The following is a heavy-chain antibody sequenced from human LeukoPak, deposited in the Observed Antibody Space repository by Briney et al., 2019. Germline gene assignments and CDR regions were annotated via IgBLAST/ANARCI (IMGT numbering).Heavy chain of an antibody. CDR1: RFTFSRYG. CDR3: ARRRKVGREDDAIDI. V-gene: IGHV3-30*03. Sequence: SGGSLRLSCAASRFTFSRYGIHWVRQAPGKGLEWVAVVSYDESNKLYADSVKGRFSISRDNSKNTLYLQMDSLRVEDTAVYFCARRRKVGREDDAIDIWGPGTMVHVAS. CDR2: VSYDESNK. D-gene: IGHD1-14*01. J-gene: IGHJ3*02.